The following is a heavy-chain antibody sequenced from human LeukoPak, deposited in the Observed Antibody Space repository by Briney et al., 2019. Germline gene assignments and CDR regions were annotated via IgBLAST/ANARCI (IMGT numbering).Heavy chain of an antibody. V-gene: IGHV3-15*01. J-gene: IGHJ3*02. CDR2: IKSEADGRTT. Sequence: GGSLRPSFAAPGFTFSNVWMSWVPQAPGKGRGWVGRIKSEADGRTTDYAAPVKGRFTVSRDDSKNTLYLQMNSLKTEDTALYYCTTDIDYVFAFDNWGQGTMITVSS. CDR1: GFTFSNVW. D-gene: IGHD4-17*01. CDR3: TTDIDYVFAFDN.